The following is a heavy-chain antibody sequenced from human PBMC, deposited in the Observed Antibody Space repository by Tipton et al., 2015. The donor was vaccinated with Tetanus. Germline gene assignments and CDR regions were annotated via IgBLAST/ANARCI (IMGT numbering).Heavy chain of an antibody. CDR2: AYYSGST. V-gene: IGHV4-59*08. CDR1: GGSISRFY. Sequence: TLSLTCTISGGSISRFYWGWIRQPPGKGLEWIGHAYYSGSTNYNPSLKSRVTISVDTSKNQFSLKLTSVTAADTAVYYCARWIAVTGTDFDFWGQGTLVTVSS. CDR3: ARWIAVTGTDFDF. D-gene: IGHD6-19*01. J-gene: IGHJ4*02.